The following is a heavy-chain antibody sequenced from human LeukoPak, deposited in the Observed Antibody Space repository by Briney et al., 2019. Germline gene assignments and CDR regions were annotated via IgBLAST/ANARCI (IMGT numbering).Heavy chain of an antibody. CDR3: ARGRDYGDYIFDY. CDR2: ISYDGSNK. Sequence: GGSLRLSCAASGFTFSSYAMHWVRQAPGKGLEWVAVISYDGSNKYYADSVKGRFTISRDNSKNTQYLQMNSLRAEDTAVYYCARGRDYGDYIFDYWGQGTLVTVSS. J-gene: IGHJ4*02. D-gene: IGHD4-17*01. CDR1: GFTFSSYA. V-gene: IGHV3-30*04.